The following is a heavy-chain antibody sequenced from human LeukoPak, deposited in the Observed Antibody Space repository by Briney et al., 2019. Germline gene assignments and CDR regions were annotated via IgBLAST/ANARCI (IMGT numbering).Heavy chain of an antibody. CDR1: GFTFSNYA. CDR2: ISGSGDST. D-gene: IGHD3-22*01. V-gene: IGHV3-23*01. J-gene: IGHJ4*02. CDR3: ARDTGAYYDSGGLDY. Sequence: GGSLRLSCAASGFTFSNYAMRWVRQAPGKGLEWVSGISGSGDSTYYADSVKGRFTVSRDNAKNSLYLQMNSLRAEDTAVYYCARDTGAYYDSGGLDYWGQGTLVTVSS.